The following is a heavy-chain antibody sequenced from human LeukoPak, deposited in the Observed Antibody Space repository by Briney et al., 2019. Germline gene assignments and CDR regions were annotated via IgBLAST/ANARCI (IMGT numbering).Heavy chain of an antibody. Sequence: PSETLSLTCAVSGYSISSGSYYWSWIRQPAGKGLEWIGRIYTSGSTNYNPSLKSRVTISVDTSKKQFSLRLSSATAADTAVYYCAREGSTSSYYYYYYMDVWGKGTTVTVSS. D-gene: IGHD2-2*01. CDR2: IYTSGST. J-gene: IGHJ6*03. CDR3: AREGSTSSYYYYYYMDV. V-gene: IGHV4-61*02. CDR1: GYSISSGSYY.